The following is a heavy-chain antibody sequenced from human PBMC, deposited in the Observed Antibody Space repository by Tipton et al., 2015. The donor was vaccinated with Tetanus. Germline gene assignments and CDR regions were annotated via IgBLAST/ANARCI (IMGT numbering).Heavy chain of an antibody. V-gene: IGHV4-59*01. CDR1: GGSISYYY. CDR2: IYYNGST. CDR3: ARVGLCVGSACAGLSPLMDV. J-gene: IGHJ2*01. D-gene: IGHD2-21*01. Sequence: TLSLTCSVSGGSISYYYWSWIRQSPGKGLEWIGHIYYNGSTKYNPSLKSRVTVSLDTSKKHFSMRLSSVTAADTAVYYCARVGLCVGSACAGLSPLMDVWGRGPLVTVSS.